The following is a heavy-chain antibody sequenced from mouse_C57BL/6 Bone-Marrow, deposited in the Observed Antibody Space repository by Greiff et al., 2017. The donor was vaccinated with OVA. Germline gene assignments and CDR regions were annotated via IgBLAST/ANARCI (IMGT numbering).Heavy chain of an antibody. CDR2: INPYNGDT. D-gene: IGHD2-2*01. V-gene: IGHV1-20*01. J-gene: IGHJ4*01. Sequence: VQLKESGPELVKPGDSVKISCKASGYSFTGYFMNWVMQSHGKSLEWIGRINPYNGDTFYNQKFKGKATLTVDKSSSTAHMELRSLTSEDSAVYYCARFYGYDGDAMDYWGQGTSVTVSS. CDR3: ARFYGYDGDAMDY. CDR1: GYSFTGYF.